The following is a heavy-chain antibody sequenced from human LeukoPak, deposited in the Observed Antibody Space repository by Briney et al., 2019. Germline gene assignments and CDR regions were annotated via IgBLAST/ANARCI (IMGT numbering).Heavy chain of an antibody. CDR1: GGSFSGYY. CDR3: ARGRHDYGDAYDY. J-gene: IGHJ4*02. V-gene: IGHV4-34*01. CDR2: INHRGST. D-gene: IGHD4-17*01. Sequence: PPETLSLTCAVYGGSFSGYYWSWIRQPPGKGLEWIGEINHRGSTNYNPSLKSRVTISVDPSKNQFSLKLSSVTAADTAVYYCARGRHDYGDAYDYWGQGTLVTVSS.